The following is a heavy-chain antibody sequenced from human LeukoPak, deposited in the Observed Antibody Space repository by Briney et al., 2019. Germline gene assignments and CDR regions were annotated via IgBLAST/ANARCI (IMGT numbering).Heavy chain of an antibody. Sequence: PGGSLRLSCAAPGFTLSIYAMSWVRQAPGKGLEWGSAISGSGGSTYYADSVKGRFTISRDNSKNTLYLQMNSLRAEDTAVYYCAKGLRYGEGRRIAHGMDVWGQGTTVTVSS. CDR2: ISGSGGST. CDR3: AKGLRYGEGRRIAHGMDV. D-gene: IGHD4-17*01. V-gene: IGHV3-23*01. CDR1: GFTLSIYA. J-gene: IGHJ6*02.